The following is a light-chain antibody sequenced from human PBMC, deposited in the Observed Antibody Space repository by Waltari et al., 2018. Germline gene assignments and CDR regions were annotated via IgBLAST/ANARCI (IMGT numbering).Light chain of an antibody. J-gene: IGKJ3*01. Sequence: DIQMTQSPSSLSASVGDRVTITCRASQSISSYLNWFQQKQGKAPKLLIYTSSSLQSGVPSRFSGSGSETDFTLTISSLQPEEFATYYCQQSYSTPPFTFGPGTKVDIK. V-gene: IGKV1-39*01. CDR1: QSISSY. CDR3: QQSYSTPPFT. CDR2: TSS.